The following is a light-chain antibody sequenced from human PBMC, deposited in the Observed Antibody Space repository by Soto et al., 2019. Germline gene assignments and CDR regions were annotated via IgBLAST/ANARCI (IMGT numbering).Light chain of an antibody. V-gene: IGKV3-11*01. CDR2: DAS. Sequence: EIVLTQSPATLSLSPGERATLSCRASQSLNSYLAWFQQKPGQAPRLLIYDASNRATGIPARFSGSGSGTDFTLTISSLQPVDFAVNYCQQRRDWPLTFGGGTKVEIK. CDR1: QSLNSY. J-gene: IGKJ4*01. CDR3: QQRRDWPLT.